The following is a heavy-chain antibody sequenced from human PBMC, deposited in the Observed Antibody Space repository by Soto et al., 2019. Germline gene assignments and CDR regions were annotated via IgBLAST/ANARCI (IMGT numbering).Heavy chain of an antibody. CDR3: ARSLTQAAFDY. CDR1: GGSISRGGHY. Sequence: LSLTCTVSGGSISRGGHYWNWIRQRPGKGLEWIGYIYPSGSSYYKPSLRNRVSISVDTSKNQVSLQLTSVTAADTAVYYCARSLTQAAFDYWGQGALVTVSS. V-gene: IGHV4-31*03. D-gene: IGHD3-3*02. J-gene: IGHJ4*02. CDR2: IYPSGSS.